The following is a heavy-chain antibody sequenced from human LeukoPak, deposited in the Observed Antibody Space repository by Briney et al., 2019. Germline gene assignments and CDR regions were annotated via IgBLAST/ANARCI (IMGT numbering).Heavy chain of an antibody. CDR3: ARVGTGQQLDY. J-gene: IGHJ4*02. CDR2: ITNNGLNT. D-gene: IGHD6-13*01. Sequence: PGGSLRLSCAASGFAFSGYAMHWVRQAPGKGLAYVSAITNNGLNTYYTNSVKGRFTISRDNSKNTLYLQMGSLRAEDMAVYYCARVGTGQQLDYWGQGTLVTVSS. CDR1: GFAFSGYA. V-gene: IGHV3-64*01.